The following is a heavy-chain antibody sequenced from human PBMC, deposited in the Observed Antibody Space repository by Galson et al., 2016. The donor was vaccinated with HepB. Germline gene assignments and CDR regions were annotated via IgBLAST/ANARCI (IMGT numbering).Heavy chain of an antibody. Sequence: PVLVKPTQTLTLTCTFSGFSLVTNGVGVGRIRQPPGKALEWLALIYWNDDKRYRPSLRSRLTITKDTSTNLVVLTMTNVDPVDTGTYYCAHTFPTYYYGPDNSYYCDYWGQGTLVTVSS. CDR1: GFSLVTNGVG. J-gene: IGHJ4*02. CDR2: IYWNDDK. V-gene: IGHV2-5*01. CDR3: AHTFPTYYYGPDNSYYCDY. D-gene: IGHD3-10*01.